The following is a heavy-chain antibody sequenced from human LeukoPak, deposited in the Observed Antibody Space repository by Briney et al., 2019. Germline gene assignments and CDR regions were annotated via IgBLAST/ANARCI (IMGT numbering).Heavy chain of an antibody. CDR1: GYTFTGYY. Sequence: ASVKVSCKASGYTFTGYYMHWVRQAPGQGLEWMGWINPNSGGTDYAQKFQGRVTMTRDTSISTAYMELSRLRSDDTAVYYCARDSTYYYGSGPYYYYMDVWGKGTTVTVSS. CDR2: INPNSGGT. J-gene: IGHJ6*03. V-gene: IGHV1-2*02. D-gene: IGHD3-10*01. CDR3: ARDSTYYYGSGPYYYYMDV.